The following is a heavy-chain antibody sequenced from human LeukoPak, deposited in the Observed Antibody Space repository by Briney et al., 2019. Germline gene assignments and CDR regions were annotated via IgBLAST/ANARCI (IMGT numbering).Heavy chain of an antibody. CDR2: IVVGSGNT. CDR3: ARGKKLDFWSGSMYYFDY. D-gene: IGHD3-3*01. Sequence: SVKVSCKASGFIFSSSTMQWVRQARGQRLEWIGWIVVGSGNTNYAQKFQERLTITRDMPTSTAYMELSSLRSEDTAVYYCARGKKLDFWSGSMYYFDYWGQGTLVAVSS. V-gene: IGHV1-58*02. J-gene: IGHJ4*02. CDR1: GFIFSSST.